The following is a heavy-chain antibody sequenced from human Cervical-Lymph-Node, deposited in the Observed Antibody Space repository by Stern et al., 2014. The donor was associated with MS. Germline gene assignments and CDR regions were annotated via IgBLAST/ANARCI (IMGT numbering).Heavy chain of an antibody. CDR1: GYTLTNYP. CDR2: INTNTGNS. CDR3: ARDFVDTAMITRSDYLDS. Sequence: QVQLVQSGSALKEPGASVKVSCKASGYTLTNYPMNWVRQAPGQGLEWMGWINTNTGNSTYAQGFTGRVVFSLDPSVSTAYLHISSLKAEDTAVYYCARDFVDTAMITRSDYLDSWGQGSVGAVSS. V-gene: IGHV7-4-1*02. J-gene: IGHJ4*02. D-gene: IGHD5-18*01.